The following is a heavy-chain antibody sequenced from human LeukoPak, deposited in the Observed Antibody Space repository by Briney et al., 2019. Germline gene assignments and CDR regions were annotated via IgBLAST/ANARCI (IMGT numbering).Heavy chain of an antibody. J-gene: IGHJ4*02. CDR3: AKDELLWFGESAMEAFDY. CDR1: VFTFRGYA. V-gene: IGHV3-23*01. Sequence: GGALRLSCAASVFTFRGYAMSWVRQAPGKGLEWVWPISGSGGSTYYADCVKGRLTISRDNSKNTLYLQMNSLRAEDTAVYYCAKDELLWFGESAMEAFDYWGQGTLVTVSS. D-gene: IGHD3-10*01. CDR2: ISGSGGST.